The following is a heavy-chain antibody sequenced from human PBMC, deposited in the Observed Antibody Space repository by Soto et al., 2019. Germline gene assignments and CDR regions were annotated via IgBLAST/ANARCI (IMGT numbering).Heavy chain of an antibody. V-gene: IGHV4-34*01. J-gene: IGHJ3*02. CDR1: GLSFSGYY. CDR2: INHSGST. Sequence: SETLSLTCAFYGLSFSGYYWSLIRQPPGKGLEWIGEINHSGSTNYNPSLKSRVTISVDTSKNQFSLKLSSVTAADTAVYYCARTTVTTDDDAFDIWGQGTMVTVS. CDR3: ARTTVTTDDDAFDI. D-gene: IGHD4-17*01.